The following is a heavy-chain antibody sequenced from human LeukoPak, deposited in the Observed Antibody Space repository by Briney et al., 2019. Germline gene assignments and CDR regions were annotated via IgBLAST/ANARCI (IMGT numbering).Heavy chain of an antibody. CDR3: ARNGTFTDYGDYGAYAC. CDR2: IKQDGSEK. Sequence: LPGGSLRLSCAASGFTFSTYWMSWVRQAPGKGLEWVANIKQDGSEKYYVDSVKGRFTISRDNAKNSLYLQMNSLRAEDTAVYYCARNGTFTDYGDYGAYACWGQGTLVTVSS. J-gene: IGHJ4*02. CDR1: GFTFSTYW. V-gene: IGHV3-7*01. D-gene: IGHD4-17*01.